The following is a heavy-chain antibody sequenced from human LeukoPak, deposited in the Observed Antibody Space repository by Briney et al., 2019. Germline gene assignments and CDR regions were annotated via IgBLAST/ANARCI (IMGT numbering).Heavy chain of an antibody. CDR3: ARRLLTGYYEF. Sequence: GGSLRLSCAASGFTVSSTYMSWVRQAPGKGLEWVSVFYSGDTTYYANSVKGRFTISRDNSKNMLYLQMNSLRAEDTAVYYCARRLLTGYYEFWGQGTPVTVSS. CDR1: GFTVSSTY. V-gene: IGHV3-66*01. J-gene: IGHJ4*02. CDR2: FYSGDTT. D-gene: IGHD3-9*01.